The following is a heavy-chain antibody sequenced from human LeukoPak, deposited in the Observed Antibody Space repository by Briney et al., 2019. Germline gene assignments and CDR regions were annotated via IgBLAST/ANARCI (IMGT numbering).Heavy chain of an antibody. Sequence: SETLSLTCTVSGGSISSYYWSWIRQPAWKGLEWIGRIYTSGSTNYNPSLKSRVTMSVDTSKNQFSLKLSSVTAADTAVYYCARLTFGGVITYYYYMDVWGKGTTVTISS. CDR3: ARLTFGGVITYYYYMDV. CDR1: GGSISSYY. J-gene: IGHJ6*03. CDR2: IYTSGST. V-gene: IGHV4-4*07. D-gene: IGHD3-16*01.